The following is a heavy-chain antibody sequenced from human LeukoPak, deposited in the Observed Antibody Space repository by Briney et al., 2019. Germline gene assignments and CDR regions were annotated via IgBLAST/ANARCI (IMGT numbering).Heavy chain of an antibody. CDR1: GFTFSSYA. CDR3: AKDSKITSADYYFDY. CDR2: ISGSGAYT. D-gene: IGHD6-13*01. J-gene: IGHJ4*02. Sequence: GGSLRLSCAASGFTFSSYAMTWVRQAPGKGLEWVSAISGSGAYTYHEDSVKGRFTISRDNSKNTVYLQMDSLRVEDMAVYYCAKDSKITSADYYFDYWGLGTLVTVSS. V-gene: IGHV3-23*01.